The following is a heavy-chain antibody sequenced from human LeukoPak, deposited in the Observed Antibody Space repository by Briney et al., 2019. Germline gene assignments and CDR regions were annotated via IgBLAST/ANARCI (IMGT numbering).Heavy chain of an antibody. CDR2: INHSGST. J-gene: IGHJ3*02. Sequence: SETLSLTCAVYGGSFSGYYWSWIRQPPGKGLEWIGEINHSGSTNYNPSLKSRVTISVDTSKNQFSLKLSSVTAADTAVYYCAFRIAVAGYAFDIWDQGTMVTVSS. D-gene: IGHD6-19*01. V-gene: IGHV4-34*01. CDR3: AFRIAVAGYAFDI. CDR1: GGSFSGYY.